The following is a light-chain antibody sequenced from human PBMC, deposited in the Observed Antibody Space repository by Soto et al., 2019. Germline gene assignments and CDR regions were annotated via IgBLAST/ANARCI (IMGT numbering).Light chain of an antibody. CDR2: DVS. CDR3: SSDTYTITPYV. J-gene: IGLJ1*01. Sequence: QSVLTQPASVSGSPGQSITISCTGTSSDVGGYNYVSWYQQHPGKAPKLMIYDVSNRPSGVSNRFSGSKSGNTASLTISGLQAVDDSDYYWSSDTYTITPYVFGTGTKVTVL. CDR1: SSDVGGYNY. V-gene: IGLV2-14*01.